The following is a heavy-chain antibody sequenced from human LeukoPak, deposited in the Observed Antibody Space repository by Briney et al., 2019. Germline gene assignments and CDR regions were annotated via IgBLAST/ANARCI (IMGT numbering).Heavy chain of an antibody. D-gene: IGHD2-15*01. J-gene: IGHJ2*01. Sequence: ASVKVSCKASGYTFTSYAMHWVRQAPGQGLEWMGWISTYNGNTNYSQKFQGRLTLTTDTSTSTVYMDLRSLRSDDTAVYHCARVTLGSWYFDLWGRGTLVTVSS. CDR1: GYTFTSYA. V-gene: IGHV1-18*01. CDR2: ISTYNGNT. CDR3: ARVTLGSWYFDL.